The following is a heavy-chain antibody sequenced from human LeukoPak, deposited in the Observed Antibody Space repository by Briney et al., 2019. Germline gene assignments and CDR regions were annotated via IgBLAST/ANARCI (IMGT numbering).Heavy chain of an antibody. J-gene: IGHJ4*02. CDR1: GFTFSSYE. D-gene: IGHD3-9*01. CDR2: ISSSSSYI. CDR3: ARNDDYDILTGYEDY. Sequence: GSLRLSCAASGFTFSSYEMNWVRQAPGKGLEWVSSISSSSSYIYYADSVKGRFTISRDNAKNSLYLQMNSLRAEDTAVYYCARNDDYDILTGYEDYWGQGTLVTVSS. V-gene: IGHV3-21*01.